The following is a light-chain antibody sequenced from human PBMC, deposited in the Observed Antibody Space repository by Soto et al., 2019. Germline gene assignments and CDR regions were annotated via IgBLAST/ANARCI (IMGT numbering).Light chain of an antibody. CDR2: AAS. CDR3: LQHDSFPYT. CDR1: QDVRSD. V-gene: IGKV1-17*01. Sequence: DIQMTQSPSSLSASVGHTVTITCRASQDVRSDLVWYQHKPGKAPKRLIYAASRLQGGVPSRFSGSGSGTEFTLTISSLQPEDSATYYCLQHDSFPYTFGQGTRLEI. J-gene: IGKJ2*01.